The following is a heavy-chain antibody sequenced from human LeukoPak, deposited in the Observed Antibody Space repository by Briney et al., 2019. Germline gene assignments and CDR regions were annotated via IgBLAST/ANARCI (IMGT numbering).Heavy chain of an antibody. CDR3: ARDAYDSTNYYGMDV. D-gene: IGHD3-22*01. CDR2: IVVGSGNT. Sequence: GASVKVSCKASGFTFTSSAVQWVRQARGQRLEWIGWIVVGSGNTNYAQKFQGRVTMTRDTSTSTVYMELSSLRSEDTAVYYCARDAYDSTNYYGMDVWGQGTTVTVSS. V-gene: IGHV1-58*01. CDR1: GFTFTSSA. J-gene: IGHJ6*02.